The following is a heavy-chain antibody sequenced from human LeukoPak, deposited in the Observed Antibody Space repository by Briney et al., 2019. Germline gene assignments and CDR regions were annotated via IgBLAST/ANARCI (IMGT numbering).Heavy chain of an antibody. J-gene: IGHJ4*02. CDR2: IWYDGSNR. CDR1: GFTFSSSG. V-gene: IGHV3-33*01. CDR3: ARGGPRRGAYFDY. Sequence: PGNSLRLSCAASGFTFSSSGMHWVRQAPGKGLEWVAVIWYDGSNRYYADPVKGRFTVSRDNSKNTLYLQMNSLRAEDTAVYYCARGGPRRGAYFDYWGQGTLVTVSS.